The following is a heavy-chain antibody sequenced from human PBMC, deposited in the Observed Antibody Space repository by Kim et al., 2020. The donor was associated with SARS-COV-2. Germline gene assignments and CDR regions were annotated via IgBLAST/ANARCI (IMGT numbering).Heavy chain of an antibody. J-gene: IGHJ4*02. D-gene: IGHD3-10*01. CDR1: GFSFSSYG. Sequence: GRSLRLSCAASGFSFSSYGMHWVRQAPGKGLEWVAVIWYDGNSEYYADSEKGRFTISRDNSKNTLYLQMNSLRADDTSVYYCARESMVRGANEGYFDYWGQGTLVTVSS. V-gene: IGHV3-33*01. CDR2: IWYDGNSE. CDR3: ARESMVRGANEGYFDY.